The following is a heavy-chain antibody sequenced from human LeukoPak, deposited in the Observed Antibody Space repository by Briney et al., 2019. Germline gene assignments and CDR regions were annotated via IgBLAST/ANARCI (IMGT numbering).Heavy chain of an antibody. CDR3: AKDRVPYYYDSSGYWDAFDI. J-gene: IGHJ3*02. CDR1: GFTFDDYA. D-gene: IGHD3-22*01. Sequence: GGSLRLSCAASGFTFDDYAMHWVRQAPGKGLEWVSGISWNSGSIVYADSVKGRFTISRDNAKNSLYLQMNSLRAEDTALYYCAKDRVPYYYDSSGYWDAFDIWGQGTMVTVSS. CDR2: ISWNSGSI. V-gene: IGHV3-9*01.